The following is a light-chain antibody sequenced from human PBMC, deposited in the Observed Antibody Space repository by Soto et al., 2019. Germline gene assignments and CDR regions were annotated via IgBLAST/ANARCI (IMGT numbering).Light chain of an antibody. V-gene: IGLV2-23*02. J-gene: IGLJ1*01. CDR2: EVS. CDR1: SSDVGSYNL. Sequence: QSVLTQPASVSGSPGQSITISCTGTSSDVGSYNLVSWYQQHPGKAPKLLIYEVSKRPSGVSNRLSGSKSGNTASLTISGLQAEDEADYYCGSYATSTAFVFGTGTKLTVL. CDR3: GSYATSTAFV.